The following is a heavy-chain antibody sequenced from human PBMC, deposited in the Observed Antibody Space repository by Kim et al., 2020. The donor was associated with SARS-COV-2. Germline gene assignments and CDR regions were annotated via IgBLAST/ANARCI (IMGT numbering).Heavy chain of an antibody. CDR1: GGSISSYY. CDR2: IYYSGST. Sequence: SETLSLTCTVSGGSISSYYWSWVRQPPGKGLEWIGYIYYSGSTNYNPSLKSRVTISVDTSKNQFSLKLSSVTAADTAVYYCARRGPIVVARWGAEKNAFDIWGQGTMVTVSS. V-gene: IGHV4-59*08. J-gene: IGHJ3*02. CDR3: ARRGPIVVARWGAEKNAFDI. D-gene: IGHD2-21*01.